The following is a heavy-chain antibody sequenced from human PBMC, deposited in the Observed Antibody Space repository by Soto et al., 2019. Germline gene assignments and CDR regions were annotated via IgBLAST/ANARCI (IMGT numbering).Heavy chain of an antibody. CDR1: VYTFTGYY. V-gene: IGHV1-2*02. D-gene: IGHD4-4*01. CDR3: ARSRLSRATVTTYYYYGMDV. J-gene: IGHJ6*02. Sequence: ASVKVSCKASVYTFTGYYMHWVRQAPGQGLEWMGWINPNSGGTNYAQKFQGRVTMTRDTSISTAYMELSRLRSDDTAVYYCARSRLSRATVTTYYYYGMDVWGQGTTVTVSS. CDR2: INPNSGGT.